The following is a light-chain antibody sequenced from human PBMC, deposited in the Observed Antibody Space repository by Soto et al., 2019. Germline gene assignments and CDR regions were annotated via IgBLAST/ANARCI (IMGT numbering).Light chain of an antibody. CDR3: QQYKNGPRT. V-gene: IGKV3-15*01. Sequence: IALTKSAGTLCLSPGERATLSCRASQGFXSNFDWYQQKPGQAPRLLXDCASTRATGSPARFSGSGSGTDFTLTISSLHFEDFAVYYFQQYKNGPRTFGQGTKVDIK. J-gene: IGKJ1*01. CDR1: QGFXSN. CDR2: CAS.